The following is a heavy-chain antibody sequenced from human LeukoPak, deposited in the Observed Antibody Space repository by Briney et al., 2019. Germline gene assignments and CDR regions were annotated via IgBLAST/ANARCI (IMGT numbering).Heavy chain of an antibody. Sequence: SETLSLTCTVSGYSISNGYYWGWIRQPPGKGLEWIGSMYHSGSTYYNPSLKSRVTISVDTSKNHFSLKLSSVTASDTALYHCARDGGIVGAANPYFDYWGQGTLVTVSS. D-gene: IGHD1-26*01. J-gene: IGHJ4*02. CDR3: ARDGGIVGAANPYFDY. CDR1: GYSISNGYY. V-gene: IGHV4-38-2*02. CDR2: MYHSGST.